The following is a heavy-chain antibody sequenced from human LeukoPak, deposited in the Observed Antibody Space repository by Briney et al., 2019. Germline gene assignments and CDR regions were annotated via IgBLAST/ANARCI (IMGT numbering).Heavy chain of an antibody. CDR3: ARGTFKRTVDY. J-gene: IGHJ4*02. CDR1: GYTFNTYG. V-gene: IGHV1-18*01. D-gene: IGHD1-1*01. CDR2: ISGYNGKT. Sequence: ASVKVSCKASGYTFNTYGITWVRQAPGQGLEWMGWISGYNGKTKYAQKFQGRVTMTRNTSISTAYMELSSLRSEDTAVYYCARGTFKRTVDYWGQGTLVTVSS.